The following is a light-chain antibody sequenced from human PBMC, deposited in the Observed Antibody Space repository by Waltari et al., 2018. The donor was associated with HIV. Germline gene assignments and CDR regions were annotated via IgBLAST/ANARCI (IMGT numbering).Light chain of an antibody. CDR1: SGHSTYA. CDR2: LNHDGSH. CDR3: QTWDTGPWV. Sequence: QLILTQSPSASASLGASVKLTCTLSSGHSTYAIAWLQHQPEKGTRFLMTLNHDGSHTRGDGIPDRFSGSSSGAERYLTISSLQSEDEADYYCQTWDTGPWVFGGGTKLTVL. J-gene: IGLJ3*02. V-gene: IGLV4-69*01.